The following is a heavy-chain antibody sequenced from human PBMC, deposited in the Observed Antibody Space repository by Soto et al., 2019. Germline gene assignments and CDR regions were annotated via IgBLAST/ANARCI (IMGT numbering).Heavy chain of an antibody. CDR3: AKGLNYFGY. Sequence: GGSLRLSCTASGLNVSGNYMSWVRQAPGKGLEWVSVVYSADTTHYADSVKGRFTISRDNSKNTLYLQMNSLRAEDTAVYYCAKGLNYFGYWGPGTLVTVSS. J-gene: IGHJ4*02. CDR1: GLNVSGNY. V-gene: IGHV3-53*01. CDR2: VYSADTT.